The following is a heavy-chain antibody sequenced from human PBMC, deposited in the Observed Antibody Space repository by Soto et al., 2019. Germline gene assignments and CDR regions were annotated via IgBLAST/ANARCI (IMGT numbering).Heavy chain of an antibody. D-gene: IGHD2-15*01. CDR1: GFTVSSNY. CDR2: IYSGGST. V-gene: IGHV3-53*04. CDR3: AGSSTSYCGGGSCCFDY. Sequence: GGSLRLSCAASGFTVSSNYMSWVRQAPGKGLEWVSVIYSGGSTYYADSGKGRFAISRHDSKNTLYLQMNILRAEDTAVYYCAGSSTSYCGGGSCCFDYWGQGTLVTVSS. J-gene: IGHJ4*02.